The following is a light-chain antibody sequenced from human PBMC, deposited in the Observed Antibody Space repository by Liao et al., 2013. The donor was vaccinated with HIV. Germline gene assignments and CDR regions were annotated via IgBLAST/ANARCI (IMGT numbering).Light chain of an antibody. J-gene: IGLJ3*02. CDR3: QAWDSNSWV. V-gene: IGLV3-25*02. CDR1: ALPKQY. CDR2: KDS. Sequence: SYELTQPPSVSVSPGQTARITCSGDALPKQYAYWYQQKPGQAPVLLIYKDSERPSGIPERFSGSSSGTTVTLTISGTQTMDEADYYCQAWDSNSWVFGGGTELTVL.